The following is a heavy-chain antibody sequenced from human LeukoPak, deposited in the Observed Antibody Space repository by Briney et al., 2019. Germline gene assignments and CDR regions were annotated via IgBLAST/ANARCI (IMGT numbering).Heavy chain of an antibody. J-gene: IGHJ3*02. CDR3: ARRLGLRWDLQAFDI. Sequence: ASVTVSCKASGYTFTSHDINWVRQATGQGLEWMGWMNPNSGNTGYAQKFQGRVTITRNNSISTVYMELSSLRSEDTAAYYCARRLGLRWDLQAFDIWGQGTMVTVPS. CDR1: GYTFTSHD. CDR2: MNPNSGNT. V-gene: IGHV1-8*03. D-gene: IGHD4-23*01.